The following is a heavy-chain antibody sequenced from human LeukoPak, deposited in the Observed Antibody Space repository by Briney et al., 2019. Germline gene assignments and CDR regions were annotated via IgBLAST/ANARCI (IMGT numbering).Heavy chain of an antibody. CDR3: AKDFMVRGVPIDY. J-gene: IGHJ4*02. CDR1: GFTFSNYW. CDR2: IKQDGGEK. Sequence: PGGSLRLSCAASGFTFSNYWMNWVRQAPGKGLEWVANIKQDGGEKSYVDSVKGRFTISRDNAKNSLHLQMNSLRAEDTAVYYCAKDFMVRGVPIDYWGQGTLVTVSS. V-gene: IGHV3-7*03. D-gene: IGHD3-10*01.